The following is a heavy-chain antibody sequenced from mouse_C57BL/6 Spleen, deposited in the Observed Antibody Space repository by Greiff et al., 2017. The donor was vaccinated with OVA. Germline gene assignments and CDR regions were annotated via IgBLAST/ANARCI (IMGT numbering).Heavy chain of an antibody. V-gene: IGHV1-39*01. J-gene: IGHJ3*01. CDR3: SRHEAAQAPWFAY. CDR2: INPNYGTT. CDR1: GYSFTDYN. Sequence: VQLQQSGPELVKPGASVKISCKASGYSFTDYNMNWVKQSNGKSLEWIGVINPNYGTTSYNQQFKGQATLTVDQSTSTAYMQLNSLTSEDSAVYYCSRHEAAQAPWFAYWGQGTLVTVSA. D-gene: IGHD3-2*02.